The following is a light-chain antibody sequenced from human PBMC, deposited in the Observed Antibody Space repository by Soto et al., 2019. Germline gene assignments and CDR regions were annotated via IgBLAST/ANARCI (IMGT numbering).Light chain of an antibody. J-gene: IGLJ3*02. CDR2: DVS. Sequence: QSALTQPRSVSGSPGPSVTISCTGTSSDVGGYNYVSWYQQHPGKAPKLMIYDVSKRPSGVPDRFSGSKSGNTASLTISGRQAEDEADYYCCSYAGSYTPWVFGGGTKVTVL. CDR1: SSDVGGYNY. CDR3: CSYAGSYTPWV. V-gene: IGLV2-11*01.